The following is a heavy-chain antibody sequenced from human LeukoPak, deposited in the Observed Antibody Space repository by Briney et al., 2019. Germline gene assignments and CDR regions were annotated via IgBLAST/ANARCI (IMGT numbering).Heavy chain of an antibody. CDR3: ARALNYYDSSGYYWGYYFDY. CDR2: IIPILGTA. CDR1: GGTFSSYA. J-gene: IGHJ4*02. Sequence: SVKVSCMASGGTFSSYAISWVRQAPGQGLEWMGRIIPILGTANYAQKFQGRVTITTDESTSTAYMELSSLRSEDTAVYYCARALNYYDSSGYYWGYYFDYWGQGTLVTVSS. D-gene: IGHD3-22*01. V-gene: IGHV1-69*11.